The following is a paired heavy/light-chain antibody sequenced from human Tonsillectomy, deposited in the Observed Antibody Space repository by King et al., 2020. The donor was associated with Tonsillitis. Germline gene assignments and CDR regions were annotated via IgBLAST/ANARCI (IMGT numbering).Heavy chain of an antibody. CDR3: ARTFKTLYCGGDCSGFDI. J-gene: IGHJ3*02. CDR1: GGTFSTYR. CDR2: ISPFFGTA. V-gene: IGHV1-69*06. Sequence: QVQLVQSGAEVKRPGSSVNVSCKASGGTFSTYRINWVRQAPGQGLEWMGGISPFFGTANYAQKFQGRVTITADKMTSTVYMDLSSLTSEDTAVYYCARTFKTLYCGGDCSGFDIWGHGTMVTVSS. D-gene: IGHD2-21*02.
Light chain of an antibody. V-gene: IGLV2-18*02. CDR3: SSYTASNSQV. CDR1: SSDVGRYNR. CDR2: EVS. Sequence: QSALTQPPSVSESPGQSVTISCTGTSSDVGRYNRVSWYQQPPGTAPKLLIYEVSHRPSGVPDRFSGSKSGNTASLTISGLQAEDEADYYCSSYTASNSQVFGTGTRVTVL. J-gene: IGLJ1*01.